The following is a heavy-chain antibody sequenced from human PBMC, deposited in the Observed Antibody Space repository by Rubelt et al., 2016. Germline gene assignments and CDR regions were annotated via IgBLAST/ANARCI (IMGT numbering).Heavy chain of an antibody. D-gene: IGHD6-19*01. CDR1: GGSFSGYY. J-gene: IGHJ4*02. Sequence: QVQLQQWGAGLLKPSETLSLTCAVYGGSFSGYYWSWIRQPPGKGLEWLGEINHSGSTNYNPSLKSRVTISVDTSKNQFSLKLNSVTAADTAVYYCARSGKQWDALDYWGQGTLVTVSS. V-gene: IGHV4-34*01. CDR3: ARSGKQWDALDY. CDR2: INHSGST.